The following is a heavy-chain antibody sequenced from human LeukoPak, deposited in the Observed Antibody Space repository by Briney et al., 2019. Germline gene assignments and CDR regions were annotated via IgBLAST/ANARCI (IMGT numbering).Heavy chain of an antibody. D-gene: IGHD3-10*01. CDR2: ISSSSSYI. CDR3: ADGDGDRYAFDI. V-gene: IGHV3-21*01. Sequence: PGGSLRLSCAASGFTFSSYSMNWVRQAPGKGLEWVSSISSSSSYIYYADSVKGRFTISRDNAKNSLYLQMNSLRAEDTAVYYCADGDGDRYAFDIWGQGTMVTVSS. J-gene: IGHJ3*02. CDR1: GFTFSSYS.